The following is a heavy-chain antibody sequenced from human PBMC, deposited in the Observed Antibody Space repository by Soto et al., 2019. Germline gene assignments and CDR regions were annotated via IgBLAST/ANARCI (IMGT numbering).Heavy chain of an antibody. CDR3: ARGGRCSGGSCSYYFDY. J-gene: IGHJ4*02. D-gene: IGHD2-15*01. V-gene: IGHV3-21*01. Sequence: GGSLRLSCAASGFTFSSHSMNWVRQAPGKGLEWVSSISGSSSYIYYADSVKGRFTISRDNAKNSLYLQMNSLRAEDTAVYYCARGGRCSGGSCSYYFDYWGQGTLVTVSS. CDR1: GFTFSSHS. CDR2: ISGSSSYI.